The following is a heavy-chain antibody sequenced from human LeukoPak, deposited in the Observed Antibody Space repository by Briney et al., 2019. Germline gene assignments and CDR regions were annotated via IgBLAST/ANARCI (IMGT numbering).Heavy chain of an antibody. Sequence: PGGSLRLSCAASLFTFSTYWMSWVRQAPGKGLEWVANINQDGSERYLVDSVKGRFTISRDNAKNSLYLQMNGLRAEDTAVYYCARVVAARSFYFDYWGQGTLVTVSS. CDR3: ARVVAARSFYFDY. V-gene: IGHV3-7*01. J-gene: IGHJ4*02. D-gene: IGHD2-15*01. CDR1: LFTFSTYW. CDR2: INQDGSER.